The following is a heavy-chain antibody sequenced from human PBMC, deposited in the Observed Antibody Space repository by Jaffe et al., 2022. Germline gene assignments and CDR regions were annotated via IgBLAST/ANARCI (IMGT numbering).Heavy chain of an antibody. CDR2: ISSSSSTI. V-gene: IGHV3-48*01. CDR1: GFTFSSYN. J-gene: IGHJ4*02. D-gene: IGHD6-19*01. CDR3: GREPPIAVAVDY. Sequence: EVQLVESGGGLVQPGGSLRLSCAASGFTFSSYNMNWVRQAPGKGLELVSYISSSSSTIQYADSVKGRFTITRDNAKNSLSLQMSSLRAEDTAVYYCGREPPIAVAVDYWGQGTLVTVSS.